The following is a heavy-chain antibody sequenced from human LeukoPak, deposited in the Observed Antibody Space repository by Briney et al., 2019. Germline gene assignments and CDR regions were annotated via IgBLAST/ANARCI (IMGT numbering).Heavy chain of an antibody. CDR1: GGSISSYY. J-gene: IGHJ5*02. CDR2: IYTSGST. D-gene: IGHD2-2*01. CDR3: ARHRVVPAIWFDP. V-gene: IGHV4-4*09. Sequence: PSETLSLTCTVSGGSISSYYWSWIRQPPGKGLEWVGYIYTSGSTNYNPSLKSRVTISVDTSKTQFSLKLSSVTAADTAVYYCARHRVVPAIWFDPWGQGTLVTVSS.